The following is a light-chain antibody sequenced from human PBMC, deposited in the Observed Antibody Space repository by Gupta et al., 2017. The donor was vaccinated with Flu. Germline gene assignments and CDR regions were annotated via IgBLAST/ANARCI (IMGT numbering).Light chain of an antibody. V-gene: IGKV2-28*01. J-gene: IGKJ2*01. Sequence: IVMTYPPFSLSLTVGGPPSISCCSGHGSLNRSNYFFLDCYLQRPGQSPQLLIYLGSSRASGVPDRFSGGGAGSDFTLSIRRVEAEDVGVYYCRHSLQAPYTFGQGTKLEIK. CDR3: RHSLQAPYT. CDR2: LGS. CDR1: HGSLNRSNYFF.